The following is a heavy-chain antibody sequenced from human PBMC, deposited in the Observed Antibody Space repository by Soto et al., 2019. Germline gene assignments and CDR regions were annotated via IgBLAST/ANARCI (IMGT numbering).Heavy chain of an antibody. V-gene: IGHV3-33*01. CDR2: ICYDGSNK. D-gene: IGHD4-17*01. Sequence: GGSLRLSCAASGFTFSSYGMHWVRQAPGKGLEWVAVICYDGSNKYYADSVKGRFTIPRDNSKNTLYLQMNSLRAEDTAVYYCARDRSTTTVTTRNGMDVWGQGTTVTVSS. CDR3: ARDRSTTTVTTRNGMDV. CDR1: GFTFSSYG. J-gene: IGHJ6*02.